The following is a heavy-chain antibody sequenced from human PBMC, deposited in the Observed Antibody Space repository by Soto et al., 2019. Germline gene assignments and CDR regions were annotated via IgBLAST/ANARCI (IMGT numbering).Heavy chain of an antibody. Sequence: ETLSLTCTVSVDSITTYYWNWIRQPAGKGLEWIGRIDASGNSNYNPSLNSRVTLSIDTSKKQFSLKLTSVSAADTAVYYCARFSNNWFQTEGMDVWGQGTTVTVSS. D-gene: IGHD1-1*01. CDR1: VDSITTYY. CDR2: IDASGNS. V-gene: IGHV4-4*07. J-gene: IGHJ6*02. CDR3: ARFSNNWFQTEGMDV.